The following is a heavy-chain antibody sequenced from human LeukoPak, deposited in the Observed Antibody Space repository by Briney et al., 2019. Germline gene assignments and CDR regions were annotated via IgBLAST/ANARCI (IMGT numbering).Heavy chain of an antibody. D-gene: IGHD3-10*01. Sequence: SETLSLTCSVSGGSISSYYWNWMRQSAGKGLEWIGYVYDSGSTIYNPSLMSQVSMRLSSVTTADTAVYYCARRTGGFDNWGQGTLVTVSS. J-gene: IGHJ4*02. CDR1: GGSISSYY. CDR3: ARRTGGFDN. CDR2: VYDSGST. V-gene: IGHV4-59*01.